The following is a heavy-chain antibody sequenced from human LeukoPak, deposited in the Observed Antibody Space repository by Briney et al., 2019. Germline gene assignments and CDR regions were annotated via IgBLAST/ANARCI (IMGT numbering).Heavy chain of an antibody. CDR1: GYDFTSYW. Sequence: GESLKISCRVSGYDFTSYWIAWVRQMPGRGLELMGFIYPADYDTRYSPSFQGQVTISADRSVTTAYLQWSSLKASDTAVYFCARGLGYSTSSISFDSWGQGTLVTVSS. CDR2: IYPADYDT. J-gene: IGHJ4*02. V-gene: IGHV5-51*01. CDR3: ARGLGYSTSSISFDS. D-gene: IGHD6-6*01.